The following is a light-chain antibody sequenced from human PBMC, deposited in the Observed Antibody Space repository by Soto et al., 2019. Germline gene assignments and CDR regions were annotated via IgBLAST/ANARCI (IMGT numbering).Light chain of an antibody. CDR2: GAS. Sequence: DIVLTQSPATLSLSPGERATLNCRASQSVSSNLAWYQQKPGQAPRLLIYGASTRATGIPARFSGSGSGTEFTLTISSLQSEDFAAYFCQQYDNWPLTFGGGTKVDIK. CDR3: QQYDNWPLT. CDR1: QSVSSN. J-gene: IGKJ4*01. V-gene: IGKV3-15*01.